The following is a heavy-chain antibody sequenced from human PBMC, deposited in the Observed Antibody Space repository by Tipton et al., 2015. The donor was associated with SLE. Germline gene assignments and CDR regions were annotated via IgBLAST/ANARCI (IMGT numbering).Heavy chain of an antibody. Sequence: SLRLSCAASGFTFSNAWMSWVRQAPGKGLEWVGRIKSKTDGGTTDYAAPVKGRFTISRDDSKNTLDLQMNSLKTEDTAVYYCTSRPGSGSLDYWGQGTLVTVSS. CDR2: IKSKTDGGTT. V-gene: IGHV3-15*01. CDR1: GFTFSNAW. CDR3: TSRPGSGSLDY. D-gene: IGHD3-10*01. J-gene: IGHJ4*02.